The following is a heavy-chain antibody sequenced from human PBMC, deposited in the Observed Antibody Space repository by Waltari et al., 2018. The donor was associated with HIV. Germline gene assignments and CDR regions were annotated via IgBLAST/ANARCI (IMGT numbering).Heavy chain of an antibody. CDR1: GFNFSNYW. V-gene: IGHV3-7*04. J-gene: IGHJ4*02. Sequence: EVQLVESGGGLVQPGGSLRLSCAASGFNFSNYWMTWVRQAPGKGLQGVATIKKDGTEKYYVDSVKGRFTVSRDNAKNSLYLQMNRLRAEDTSIYYCARDIPPYFYDSAGDYWGQGTLVTVSS. D-gene: IGHD3-16*01. CDR2: IKKDGTEK. CDR3: ARDIPPYFYDSAGDY.